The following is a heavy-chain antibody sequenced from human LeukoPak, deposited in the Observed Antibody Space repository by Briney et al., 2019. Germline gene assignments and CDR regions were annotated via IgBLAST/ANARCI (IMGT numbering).Heavy chain of an antibody. D-gene: IGHD5-12*01. CDR2: ISSSADIV. CDR1: GFIFSEYY. CDR3: AREIVARTFDH. V-gene: IGHV3-11*01. Sequence: PGGSLRLSCAASGFIFSEYYMSWVRQAPGKGLEWISDISSSADIVAYADSVKGRFTISRDNAKDSLFLQMSSLRADDTAVYYCAREIVARTFDHWGQGILVTVSS. J-gene: IGHJ4*02.